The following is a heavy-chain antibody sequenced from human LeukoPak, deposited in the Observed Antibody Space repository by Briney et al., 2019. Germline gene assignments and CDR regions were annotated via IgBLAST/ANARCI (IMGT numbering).Heavy chain of an antibody. Sequence: KPSETLSLTCTVSGGSISSSSYYWGWIRQPPGKGLEWIVSIYYSGSTYYNPSLKSRVTVSVDTSKNQFSLKLSSVTAADTAVYYCASTDYYDSSGYYWGQGTLVTVSS. CDR3: ASTDYYDSSGYY. J-gene: IGHJ4*02. CDR2: IYYSGST. CDR1: GGSISSSSYY. V-gene: IGHV4-39*01. D-gene: IGHD3-22*01.